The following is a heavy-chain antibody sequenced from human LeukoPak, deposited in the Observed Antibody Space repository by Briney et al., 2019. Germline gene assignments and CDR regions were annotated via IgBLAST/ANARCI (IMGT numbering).Heavy chain of an antibody. Sequence: SQTLSLTCAVTGGSISSGGYSWSWIRQPPGKGLEWIGYIYHSGSTYYNPSLKSRVTISVDRSKNQFSLKLSSVTAADTAVYYCARLDIDSSGLFDYWGQGTLVTVSS. CDR1: GGSISSGGYS. CDR3: ARLDIDSSGLFDY. CDR2: IYHSGST. V-gene: IGHV4-30-2*01. J-gene: IGHJ4*02. D-gene: IGHD3-22*01.